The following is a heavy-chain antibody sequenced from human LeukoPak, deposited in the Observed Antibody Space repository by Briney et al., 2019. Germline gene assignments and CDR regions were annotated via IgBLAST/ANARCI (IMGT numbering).Heavy chain of an antibody. CDR2: ISGSGGST. CDR3: AKGLAVAGGEY. D-gene: IGHD6-19*01. V-gene: IGHV3-23*01. J-gene: IGHJ4*02. CDR1: GFTFSSYA. Sequence: GGSLRLSCAASGFTFSSYAVSWVRQAPGKGLEWVSAISGSGGSTYYADSVKGRFTISRDNSKNTLYLQMNSLRAEDTAVYYCAKGLAVAGGEYWGQGTLVTVSS.